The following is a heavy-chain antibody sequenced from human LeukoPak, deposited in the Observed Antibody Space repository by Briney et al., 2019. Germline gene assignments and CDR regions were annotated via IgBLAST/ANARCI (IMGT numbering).Heavy chain of an antibody. D-gene: IGHD2-15*01. CDR3: ARPGYCSGGSCYSDY. CDR2: INTSGGST. CDR1: GYTFTIYY. Sequence: GASVKVSCKASGYTFTIYYMHWVRQAPGQGLEWMGIINTSGGSTSYAQKFKGRVTMTSDTSTSTVYMELSSLRSEDTAVYYCARPGYCSGGSCYSDYWGQGTLVTVSS. J-gene: IGHJ4*02. V-gene: IGHV1-46*03.